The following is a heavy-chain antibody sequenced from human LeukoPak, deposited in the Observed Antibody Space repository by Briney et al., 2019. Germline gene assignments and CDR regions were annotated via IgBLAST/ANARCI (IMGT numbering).Heavy chain of an antibody. D-gene: IGHD4-17*01. CDR2: IIPIFGTA. Sequence: SVKVSCKASGGTFSSYAISWVRQAPGQGLEWMGGIIPIFGTANYAQKFQGRVTITADESTSTAYMELSSLRSEDTAVYYCARAGDDYGADDFDIWGQGTMVTVSS. J-gene: IGHJ3*02. CDR1: GGTFSSYA. CDR3: ARAGDDYGADDFDI. V-gene: IGHV1-69*13.